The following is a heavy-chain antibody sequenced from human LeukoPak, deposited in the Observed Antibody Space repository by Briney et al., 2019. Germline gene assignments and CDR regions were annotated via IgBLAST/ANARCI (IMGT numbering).Heavy chain of an antibody. J-gene: IGHJ4*02. Sequence: SETLSLTCTVSGGSISSSSYYWGRTRQPPGKGLEWIGSIYYSGSTYYNPSLKSRVTISVDTSKNQFSLKLSSVTAADTAVYYCATQPLGGYPIYYFDYWGQGTLVTVSS. CDR1: GGSISSSSYY. D-gene: IGHD5-12*01. CDR3: ATQPLGGYPIYYFDY. CDR2: IYYSGST. V-gene: IGHV4-39*01.